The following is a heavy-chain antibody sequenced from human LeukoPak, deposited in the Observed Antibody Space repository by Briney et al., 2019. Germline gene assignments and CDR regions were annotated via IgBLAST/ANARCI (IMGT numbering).Heavy chain of an antibody. CDR1: GGSFSGYY. Sequence: SETLSLTCAVYGGSFSGYYWSWIRQPPGKGLEWIGEINHSGSTNYNPSLKSRVTISVDTSKNQFSLKLSSVTAADTAVYYCARGKGLLWFREFTFDYWAREPWSPSPQ. V-gene: IGHV4-34*01. CDR3: ARGKGLLWFREFTFDY. J-gene: IGHJ4*02. D-gene: IGHD3-10*01. CDR2: INHSGST.